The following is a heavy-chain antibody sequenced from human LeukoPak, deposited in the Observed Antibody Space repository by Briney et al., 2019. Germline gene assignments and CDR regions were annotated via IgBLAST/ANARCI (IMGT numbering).Heavy chain of an antibody. J-gene: IGHJ4*02. Sequence: SETLSLTCAVYGGSFSGYYWSWIRQPPGKGLEWIGEINHSGSTNYNPSLKSRVTISVDTSKNQFSLKLSSVTAADMAVYYCARLILWFGELLPDWGQGTLVTVSS. CDR3: ARLILWFGELLPD. CDR2: INHSGST. D-gene: IGHD3-10*01. CDR1: GGSFSGYY. V-gene: IGHV4-34*01.